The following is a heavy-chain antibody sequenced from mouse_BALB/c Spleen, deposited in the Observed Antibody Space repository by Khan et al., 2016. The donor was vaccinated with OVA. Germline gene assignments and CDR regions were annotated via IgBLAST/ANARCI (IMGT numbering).Heavy chain of an antibody. CDR3: ARSGYGSFAY. J-gene: IGHJ3*01. CDR1: GYTFTDFN. CDR2: IFPNDGGT. Sequence: VQLQQSGPELVKPGASVRISCKTSGYTFTDFNLAWVKQSHGKSLEWIGYIFPNDGGTGYNQKFKTKATLTVDRSSSTAYMELRSLTSEDSAVYYCARSGYGSFAYWGQGTLVTVSA. D-gene: IGHD1-2*01. V-gene: IGHV1S29*02.